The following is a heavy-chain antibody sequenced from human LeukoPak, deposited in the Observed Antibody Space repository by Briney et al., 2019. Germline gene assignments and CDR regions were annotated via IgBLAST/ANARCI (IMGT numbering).Heavy chain of an antibody. CDR3: LIAAAGTGFDY. Sequence: GGSLRLSCAASGFTDSSNYMSWVRQAPGKGLEWVSVIYSGGSTYYADSVKGRFTISRDNSKNTLYLQMKSLRAEDTAVYYCLIAAAGTGFDYWGQGTLVTVSS. CDR1: GFTDSSNY. J-gene: IGHJ4*02. CDR2: IYSGGST. V-gene: IGHV3-66*01. D-gene: IGHD6-13*01.